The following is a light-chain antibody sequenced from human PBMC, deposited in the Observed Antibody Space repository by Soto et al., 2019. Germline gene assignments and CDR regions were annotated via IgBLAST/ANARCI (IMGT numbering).Light chain of an antibody. V-gene: IGKV1-5*03. CDR1: QSVSSW. J-gene: IGKJ2*01. CDR3: QQYNILYT. CDR2: KTS. Sequence: DIEMTQSPSTLSASVGDRVTITCRASQSVSSWLAWYQQKPGKAPKLLIYKTSSLESGVPSRFSGSRSGTEFTLTISSLQPDDFATYYCQQYNILYTFGQGTKLEIK.